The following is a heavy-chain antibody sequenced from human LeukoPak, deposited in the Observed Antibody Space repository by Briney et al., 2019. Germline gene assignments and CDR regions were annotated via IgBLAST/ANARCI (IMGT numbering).Heavy chain of an antibody. V-gene: IGHV4-34*01. CDR2: INHSGST. D-gene: IGHD3-22*01. Sequence: SETLSLTCAVYGGSFSGYYWSWIRQPPGKGLEWIGEINHSGSTNYNPSLKSRVTISVDTSKNQFSLKLSSVTAADTAVYYCARDLNYDSSGYLPDYYGMDVWGQGTTVTVSS. CDR1: GGSFSGYY. J-gene: IGHJ6*02. CDR3: ARDLNYDSSGYLPDYYGMDV.